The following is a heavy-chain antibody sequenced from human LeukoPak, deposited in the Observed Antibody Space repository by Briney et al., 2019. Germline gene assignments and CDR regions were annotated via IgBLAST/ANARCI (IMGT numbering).Heavy chain of an antibody. CDR2: IYPGDSDT. V-gene: IGHV5-51*01. J-gene: IGHJ3*02. D-gene: IGHD2-21*02. CDR1: GYSFTSYW. CDR3: ARHIVVVTAKLDAFDI. Sequence: PGESLKISCKGSGYSFTSYWIGWVRQMPGKGLEWMGIIYPGDSDTRYSPSFQGQVTISADKSISTAYLQWSSLKASDTAMYYCARHIVVVTAKLDAFDIWGQGTMVTVS.